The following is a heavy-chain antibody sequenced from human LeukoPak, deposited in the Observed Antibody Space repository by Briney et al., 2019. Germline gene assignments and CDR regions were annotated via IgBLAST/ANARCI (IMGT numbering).Heavy chain of an antibody. Sequence: GGSLRLSCAASGFTFSSYSMNWVRQAPGKGLEWISYFSSITTSVIRYADSVEGRFTISRDNAKNSLFLQMNSLRAEDTAVYYCARAHNWKYGSFDFWGQGTLVTVSS. CDR1: GFTFSSYS. D-gene: IGHD1-7*01. V-gene: IGHV3-48*01. J-gene: IGHJ4*02. CDR3: ARAHNWKYGSFDF. CDR2: FSSITTSVI.